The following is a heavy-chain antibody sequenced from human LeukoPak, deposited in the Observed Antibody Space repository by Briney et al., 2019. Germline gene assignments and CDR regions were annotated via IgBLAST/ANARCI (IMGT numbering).Heavy chain of an antibody. J-gene: IGHJ4*02. CDR2: VYHSGST. Sequence: SETLSLTCTVSGGSISSYYWSWIRQPAGKVLEWIGYVYHSGSTYYSPPLRNRVTLSVDTSKNQFSLKLSSVTAADTAVYYCARAHGSPSVRLFDSWGQGTLVTVSS. D-gene: IGHD3-10*01. CDR3: ARAHGSPSVRLFDS. V-gene: IGHV4-59*06. CDR1: GGSISSYY.